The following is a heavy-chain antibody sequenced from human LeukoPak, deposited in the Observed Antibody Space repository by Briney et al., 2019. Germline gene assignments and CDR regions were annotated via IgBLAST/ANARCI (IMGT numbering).Heavy chain of an antibody. V-gene: IGHV3-20*04. CDR1: GFTFGDYA. CDR3: ARERTYDSSGLDAFDI. CDR2: INWNGGST. J-gene: IGHJ3*02. D-gene: IGHD3-22*01. Sequence: GGSLRLSCTTSGFTFGDYAMSWVRQAPGKGLEWVSGINWNGGSTGYADSVKGRFTISRDNAKNSLYLQMNSLRAEDTALYYCARERTYDSSGLDAFDIWGQGTMVTVSS.